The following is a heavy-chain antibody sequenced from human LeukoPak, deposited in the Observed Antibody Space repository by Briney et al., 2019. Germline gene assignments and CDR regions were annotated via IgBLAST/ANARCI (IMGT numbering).Heavy chain of an antibody. CDR3: AKGPCDSSGSDY. CDR1: GFTFSSYA. D-gene: IGHD3-22*01. V-gene: IGHV3-23*01. Sequence: GGSLRLSCAASGFTFSSYAMSWVRQAPGKGLEWVSAISGSGGSTYYADSVKGRFTISRDNSKNTLYLQMNSLGAEDTAVYYCAKGPCDSSGSDYWGQGTLVTVSS. CDR2: ISGSGGST. J-gene: IGHJ4*02.